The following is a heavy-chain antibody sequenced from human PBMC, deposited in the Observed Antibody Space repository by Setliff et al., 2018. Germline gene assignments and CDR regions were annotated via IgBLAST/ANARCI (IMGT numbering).Heavy chain of an antibody. CDR2: IKSKTDGGTT. J-gene: IGHJ4*02. D-gene: IGHD5-18*01. V-gene: IGHV3-15*01. CDR3: ARVYAYSYGFDS. Sequence: GGSLRLSCAASGFTFSNAWMSWVRQAPGKGLEWVGRIKSKTDGGTTDYAAPVKGRFTISRDDSKNSLYLQMNSLRAEDTAFYYCARVYAYSYGFDSWGQGTQVTVSS. CDR1: GFTFSNAW.